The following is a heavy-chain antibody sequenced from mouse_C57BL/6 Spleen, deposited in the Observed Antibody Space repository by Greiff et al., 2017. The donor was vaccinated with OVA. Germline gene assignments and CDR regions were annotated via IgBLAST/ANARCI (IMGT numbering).Heavy chain of an antibody. Sequence: QVQLQQPGAELVKPGASVKLSCKASGYTFTSYCMHWVKQRPGQGLEWIGMIHPNSGSTNYNEKFKSKATLTVNKSSSTAYMQLRSLTSEDSAVYYCARFDGYYFDYWGQGTTLTVSA. CDR2: IHPNSGST. CDR3: ARFDGYYFDY. CDR1: GYTFTSYC. D-gene: IGHD2-3*01. J-gene: IGHJ2*01. V-gene: IGHV1-64*01.